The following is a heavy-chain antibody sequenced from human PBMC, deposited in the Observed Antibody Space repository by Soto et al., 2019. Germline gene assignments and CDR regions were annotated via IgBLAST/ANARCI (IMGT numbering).Heavy chain of an antibody. D-gene: IGHD6-13*01. CDR2: LNPMGGST. V-gene: IGHV1-46*01. J-gene: IGHJ5*02. Sequence: QEPLVPSGAEVKEPGASVKVSCKASGYTFINYYIHWVRQAPGQGLAWMAILNPMGGSTNYAQEFQGRVTLTSDTATSTVYMELSSLRFEDTALFYCARDLAAGDLWGQGTLVTVSS. CDR1: GYTFINYY. CDR3: ARDLAAGDL.